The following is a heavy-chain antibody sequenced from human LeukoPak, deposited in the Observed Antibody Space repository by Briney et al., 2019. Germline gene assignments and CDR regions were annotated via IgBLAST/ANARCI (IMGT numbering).Heavy chain of an antibody. D-gene: IGHD3-22*01. Sequence: PGGSLRLSCAASGFTFSRYWIHWVRQAPGKGLEWVSRINPDGNTTTYADSVKGRFTISRDNAKNTVYLQMNSLRAEDTALYHCVRVLSGSWDWFDPWGQGTLVTVSS. CDR3: VRVLSGSWDWFDP. CDR2: INPDGNTT. V-gene: IGHV3-74*01. CDR1: GFTFSRYW. J-gene: IGHJ5*02.